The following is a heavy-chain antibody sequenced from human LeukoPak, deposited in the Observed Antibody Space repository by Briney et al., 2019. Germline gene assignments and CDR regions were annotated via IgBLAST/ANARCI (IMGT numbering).Heavy chain of an antibody. Sequence: PSETLSLTCAVYGGSFSGYYWSWLRQPPGKGLEWIGEINHSGSTNYNPSLKSRVTISVDTSKNQFSLKLSSVTAADTAVYYCARAKTPYGSGSFGYWGQGTLVTVSS. V-gene: IGHV4-34*01. CDR3: ARAKTPYGSGSFGY. J-gene: IGHJ4*02. CDR1: GGSFSGYY. CDR2: INHSGST. D-gene: IGHD3-10*01.